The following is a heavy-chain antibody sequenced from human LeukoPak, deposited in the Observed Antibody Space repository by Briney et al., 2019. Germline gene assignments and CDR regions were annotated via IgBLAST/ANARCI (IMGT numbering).Heavy chain of an antibody. CDR2: IYYSGST. J-gene: IGHJ5*02. Sequence: SETLSLTCTVSGGSISSSSYYWGWIRQPPGKGLEWIGSIYYSGSTYYNPSLKSRVTISVDTSKNQFSLKLSSVTAADTAVYYCARARDSYYDILTGTNNWFDPWGQGTLVTVSS. D-gene: IGHD3-9*01. V-gene: IGHV4-39*01. CDR1: GGSISSSSYY. CDR3: ARARDSYYDILTGTNNWFDP.